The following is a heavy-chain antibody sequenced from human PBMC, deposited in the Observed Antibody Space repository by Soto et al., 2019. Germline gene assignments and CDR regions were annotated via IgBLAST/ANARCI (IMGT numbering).Heavy chain of an antibody. J-gene: IGHJ6*02. CDR1: GFTFSSYS. CDR3: ARNESSNIYGMDV. Sequence: LRLSCAASGFTFSSYSMNWVRQAPGKGLEWVSSISSSSFSINYAGSVKGRFSISRDNAQNSLHLQMNNLRAEDTAVYYCARNESSNIYGMDVWGQGTTVTVSS. D-gene: IGHD6-6*01. CDR2: ISSSSFSI. V-gene: IGHV3-21*01.